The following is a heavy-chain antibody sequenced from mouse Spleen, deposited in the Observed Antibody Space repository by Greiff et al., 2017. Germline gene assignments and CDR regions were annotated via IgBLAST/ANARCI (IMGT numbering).Heavy chain of an antibody. CDR2: IDPSDSET. D-gene: IGHD2-1*01. V-gene: IGHV1-52*01. CDR3: ARGRGLIYYGNYEGFAY. J-gene: IGHJ3*01. Sequence: QVQLQQPGAELVRPGSSVKLSCKASGYTFTSYWMHWVKQRPIQGLEWIGNIDPSDSETHYNQKFKDKATLTVDKSSSTAYMQLSSLTSEDSAVYYCARGRGLIYYGNYEGFAYWGQGTLVTVSA. CDR1: GYTFTSYW.